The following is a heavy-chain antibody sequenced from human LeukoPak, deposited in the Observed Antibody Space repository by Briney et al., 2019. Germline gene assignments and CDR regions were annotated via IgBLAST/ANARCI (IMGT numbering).Heavy chain of an antibody. CDR2: IDQYGRAK. D-gene: IGHD5-18*01. CDR1: GFTFSNYW. V-gene: IGHV3-7*04. Sequence: GGSLRLSCAASGFTFSNYWMSWVRQAPGKGLEWVASIDQYGRAKYYVDSVRGRFTFSRDNTKNSLHLQMSSPRAEDTAVYYCARADSYGSILDYWGQGTRVTVSS. J-gene: IGHJ4*02. CDR3: ARADSYGSILDY.